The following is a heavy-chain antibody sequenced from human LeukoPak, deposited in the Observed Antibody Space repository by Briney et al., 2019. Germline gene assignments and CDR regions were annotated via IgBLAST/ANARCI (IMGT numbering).Heavy chain of an antibody. Sequence: PGGSLRLSCVASGFTFSSYSMSWVRQAPGKGLEWVSYIDTSSSTIYYADSVKGRFTVSRDNAKNSLYLQMNTLRAEDTAIYYCARIRYNSGYDWSWGQGTMVTVSS. CDR1: GFTFSSYS. V-gene: IGHV3-48*04. J-gene: IGHJ3*01. CDR3: ARIRYNSGYDWS. CDR2: IDTSSSTI. D-gene: IGHD5-12*01.